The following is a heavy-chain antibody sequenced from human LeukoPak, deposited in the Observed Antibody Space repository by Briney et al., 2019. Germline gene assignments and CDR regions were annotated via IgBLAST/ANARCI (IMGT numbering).Heavy chain of an antibody. J-gene: IGHJ3*02. CDR2: IYPGDSDT. CDR3: ARPTDCGGDCYAFDI. D-gene: IGHD2-21*02. V-gene: IGHV5-51*01. CDR1: GYSFTSCL. Sequence: GESLKISCKGSGYSFTSCLIGWVRQMPVKGLEWMGIIYPGDSDTIYSPSFQGQVTISADKSISTAYLQWSSLKASDTAMYYCARPTDCGGDCYAFDIWGQGTMVTVSS.